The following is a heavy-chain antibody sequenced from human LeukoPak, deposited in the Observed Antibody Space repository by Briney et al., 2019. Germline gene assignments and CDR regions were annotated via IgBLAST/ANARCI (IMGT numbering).Heavy chain of an antibody. V-gene: IGHV4-39*01. Sequence: SETLSLTYTVSGVSISSSNSYWGWIRQPPGKGLEWIGSIYYSGNTYYNASLKSQVSISIDTSKNQFSLRLTPVTAADTAVYYCARQTGSGLFILPGGQGTLVTVSS. CDR3: ARQTGSGLFILP. CDR1: GVSISSSNSY. J-gene: IGHJ4*02. D-gene: IGHD3/OR15-3a*01. CDR2: IYYSGNT.